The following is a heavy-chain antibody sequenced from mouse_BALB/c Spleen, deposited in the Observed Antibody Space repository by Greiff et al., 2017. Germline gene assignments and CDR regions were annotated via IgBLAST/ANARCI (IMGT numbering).Heavy chain of an antibody. CDR2: IYPGNSDT. CDR1: GYSFTSYW. D-gene: IGHD1-1*01. V-gene: IGHV1-5*01. CDR3: TREGNYYGSSSFDY. Sequence: VQLQQSGTVLARPGASVKMSCKASGYSFTSYWMHWVKQRPGQGLEWIGAIYPGNSDTSYNQKFKGKAKLTAVTSASTAYMELSSLTNEDSAVYYCTREGNYYGSSSFDYWGQGTTLTVSS. J-gene: IGHJ2*01.